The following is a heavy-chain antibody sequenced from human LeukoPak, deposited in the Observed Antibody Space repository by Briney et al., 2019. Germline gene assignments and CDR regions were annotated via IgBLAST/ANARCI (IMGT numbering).Heavy chain of an antibody. CDR3: AKDSLGL. Sequence: PGGSLRLSCAASGFTFSSYGMHWVRQAPGKGLEWVAVISYDGSNKYYADSVKGRFTISRDNSKNTLYLQMNSLRAEDTAVYYCAKDSLGLWGQGTLVTVSS. CDR1: GFTFSSYG. CDR2: ISYDGSNK. V-gene: IGHV3-30*18. J-gene: IGHJ4*02.